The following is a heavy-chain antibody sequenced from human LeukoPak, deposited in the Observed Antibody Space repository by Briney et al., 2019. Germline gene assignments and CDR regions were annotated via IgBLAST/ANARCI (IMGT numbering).Heavy chain of an antibody. Sequence: GGSLRLSCAASGFTFTTYSMTWVRQAPGKGLEWVSSITATSTSMYYADSVKGRFTISRGNAKNSLYLQMNSLRAEDTAVYYCARSFTVTMVSDPWGQGTLVTVSS. V-gene: IGHV3-21*04. CDR1: GFTFTTYS. D-gene: IGHD4-17*01. J-gene: IGHJ5*02. CDR3: ARSFTVTMVSDP. CDR2: ITATSTSM.